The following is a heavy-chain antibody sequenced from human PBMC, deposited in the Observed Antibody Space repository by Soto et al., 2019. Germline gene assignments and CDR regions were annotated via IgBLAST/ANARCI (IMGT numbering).Heavy chain of an antibody. CDR1: GYSFTSYW. Sequence: GEALKISCKGSGYSFTSYWISWVRQMPGKGLEWMGRIDPSDSYTNYSPSFQGHVTISADKSISIAYLQWSSLKASDTAMYYCAGVPSSFQDAFDIWGQGTMVTVSS. CDR3: AGVPSSFQDAFDI. D-gene: IGHD2-8*01. V-gene: IGHV5-10-1*01. CDR2: IDPSDSYT. J-gene: IGHJ3*02.